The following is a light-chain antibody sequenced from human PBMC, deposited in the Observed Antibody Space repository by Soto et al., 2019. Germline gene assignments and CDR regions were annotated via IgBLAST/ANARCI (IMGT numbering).Light chain of an antibody. V-gene: IGKV3-20*01. CDR1: QSVGNNY. Sequence: EIVLTQSPGTLSLSPGERATLSCRASQSVGNNYLAWYQKKPGQAPRLLIHTASTRATGIPDRFSGSGSGTDFTLTIYRLEPDDFAVYYCHQHAVSPLTFGGGTKVEI. CDR3: HQHAVSPLT. J-gene: IGKJ4*01. CDR2: TAS.